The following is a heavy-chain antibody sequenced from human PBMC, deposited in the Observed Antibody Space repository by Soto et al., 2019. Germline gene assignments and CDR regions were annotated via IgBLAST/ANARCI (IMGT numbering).Heavy chain of an antibody. Sequence: QVQLQESGPGLVKPSQTLSLTCTVSGGSIGSGGYYWSWIRQHPGKGLEWIGYIYYSGSTYYNPSLKSRVTISVDTSKNQFSLKLSSVTAADTAVYYCAREGDDRLGSGWFDPWGQGTLVTVSS. J-gene: IGHJ5*02. CDR2: IYYSGST. CDR1: GGSIGSGGYY. CDR3: AREGDDRLGSGWFDP. D-gene: IGHD3-10*01. V-gene: IGHV4-31*03.